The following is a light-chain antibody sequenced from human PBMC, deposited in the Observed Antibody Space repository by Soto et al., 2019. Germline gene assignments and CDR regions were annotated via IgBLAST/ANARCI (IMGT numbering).Light chain of an antibody. CDR1: TSNIGTNY. V-gene: IGLV1-47*01. Sequence: QSALTQPPSASGTPGQRVTISCSGWTSNIGTNYVYWYQQLPGTAPKLLIYKNNQRPSGVPDRFSGSKSGTSASLAISGLRSEDEADYYCAAWDDSLSGRVFGGGTKVTVL. CDR2: KNN. J-gene: IGLJ2*01. CDR3: AAWDDSLSGRV.